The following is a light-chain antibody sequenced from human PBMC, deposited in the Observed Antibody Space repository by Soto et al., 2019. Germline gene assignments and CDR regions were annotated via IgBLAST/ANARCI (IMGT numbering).Light chain of an antibody. Sequence: EIVLTQSPGTLSLSPRERATLSCRASQRVSSSYLAWYQQKPGQAPRLLIYGASSRATGIPDRFSGSRSGTDFTLTISRLEPEDFAVYFCQRYGSSPPFTFGQGTKVEI. CDR1: QRVSSSY. CDR3: QRYGSSPPFT. CDR2: GAS. V-gene: IGKV3-20*01. J-gene: IGKJ2*01.